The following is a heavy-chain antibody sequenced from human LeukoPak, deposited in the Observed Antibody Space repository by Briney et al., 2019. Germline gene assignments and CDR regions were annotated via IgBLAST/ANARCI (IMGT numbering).Heavy chain of an antibody. D-gene: IGHD2/OR15-2a*01. CDR3: AGHHPRNTVDF. V-gene: IGHV4-4*07. CDR2: IYTSGST. J-gene: IGHJ4*02. Sequence: SETLSLTCTVSGGSISSYYWSWIRQPAGKGLEWIGRIYTSGSTNYNPSLKSRVTISLDTSKNQLSLKLRSVAAADTAVYYCAGHHPRNTVDFWGQGTLVTVSS. CDR1: GGSISSYY.